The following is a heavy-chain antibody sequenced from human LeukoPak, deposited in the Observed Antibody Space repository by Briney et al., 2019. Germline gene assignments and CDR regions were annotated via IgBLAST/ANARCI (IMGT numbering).Heavy chain of an antibody. CDR1: GFTFRTYW. Sequence: GGSLILSCAASGFTFRTYWMSWVRQAPGKGLEWVANIKEDGSEKYYVDFVKGRFTSSRDNAKNSLYLEMNSLRVEDTAVYFCAREVVVAARINWFDSWGQGTLVTVSS. D-gene: IGHD2-15*01. J-gene: IGHJ5*01. CDR3: AREVVVAARINWFDS. CDR2: IKEDGSEK. V-gene: IGHV3-7*01.